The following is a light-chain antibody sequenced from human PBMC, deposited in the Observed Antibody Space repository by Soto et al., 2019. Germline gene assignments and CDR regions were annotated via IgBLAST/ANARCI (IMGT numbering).Light chain of an antibody. CDR1: QSLLHSNGYNY. J-gene: IGKJ1*01. Sequence: DIVMTQSPLSLPVTPGEPASISCRSSQSLLHSNGYNYLDWYLQKPGQSPHLLIYLGSNRASGVPDRFSGSGSGTDFTLTISRVEAEDVGVYYCMQALQTPWTFGQGTKVDIK. CDR3: MQALQTPWT. CDR2: LGS. V-gene: IGKV2-28*01.